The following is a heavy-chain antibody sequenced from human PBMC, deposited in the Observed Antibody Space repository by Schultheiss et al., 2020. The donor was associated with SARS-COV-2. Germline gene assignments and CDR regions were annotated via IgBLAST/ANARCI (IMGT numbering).Heavy chain of an antibody. D-gene: IGHD3-22*01. Sequence: SETLSLTCAVSGYSISSGYYWGWIRQPPGKGLEWIGSIYHSGSTYYNPSLKSRVTISVDTSKNQFSLKLSSVTAADTAVYYCARGRRLVVVVHYYYYGMDVWGQGTTVTVSS. V-gene: IGHV4-38-2*01. J-gene: IGHJ6*02. CDR1: GYSISSGYY. CDR2: IYHSGST. CDR3: ARGRRLVVVVHYYYYGMDV.